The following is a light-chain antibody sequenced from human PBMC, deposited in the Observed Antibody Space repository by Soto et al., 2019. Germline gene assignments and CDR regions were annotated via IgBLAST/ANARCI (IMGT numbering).Light chain of an antibody. Sequence: QSALTQDASVSGSPGQSITISCTGTSSDVGGFNYVSWYQQHPGKAPKLMIYDVFTRPSGVSNRFSGSKSGNTASLTISALQAEDVADYYCTSWTSTSTYVFGSGTKLTVL. J-gene: IGLJ1*01. CDR1: SSDVGGFNY. V-gene: IGLV2-14*03. CDR3: TSWTSTSTYV. CDR2: DVF.